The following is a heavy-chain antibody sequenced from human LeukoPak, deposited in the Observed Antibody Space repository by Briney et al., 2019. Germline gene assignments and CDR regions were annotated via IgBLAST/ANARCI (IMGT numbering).Heavy chain of an antibody. V-gene: IGHV3-30*18. D-gene: IGHD6-6*01. CDR2: ISYDGSNK. J-gene: IGHJ4*02. CDR1: GFTFSSYG. Sequence: GGSLGLSCAASGFTFSSYGMHWVRQAPGKGLEWVAVISYDGSNKYYADSVKGRFTISRDNSKNTLYLQMNSLRAEDTAVYYCAKSASSSELDYWGQGTLVTVSS. CDR3: AKSASSSELDY.